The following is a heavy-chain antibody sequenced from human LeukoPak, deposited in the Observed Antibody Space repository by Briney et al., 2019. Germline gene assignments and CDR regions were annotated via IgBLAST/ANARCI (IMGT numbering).Heavy chain of an antibody. D-gene: IGHD6-19*01. J-gene: IGHJ4*02. Sequence: PGGSLRLSCAASGFTFTSYAMSWVRQARGKGLEWVSAIGGSGGSTYYADPVKGRFTISRDNSKNTLYLQMNSLRAEDTAVYYCAKVGAVAAFPRDFDYWGQGTLVTVSS. V-gene: IGHV3-23*01. CDR1: GFTFTSYA. CDR2: IGGSGGST. CDR3: AKVGAVAAFPRDFDY.